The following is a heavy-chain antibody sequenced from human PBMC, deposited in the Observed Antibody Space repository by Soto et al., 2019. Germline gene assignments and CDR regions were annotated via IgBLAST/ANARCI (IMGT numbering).Heavy chain of an antibody. J-gene: IGHJ1*01. CDR1: DFTFSDYL. D-gene: IGHD3-10*01. CDR3: ARGRGGGSGAFQH. CDR2: INSDGSST. Sequence: MQLVESGGGLVKPGGSLRLSCAASDFTFSDYLMRWIRQTPGKGLVWISHINSDGSSTSYADSVKGRFTISRDNAKNTLYLQMSSLRAEDTAVYYCARGRGGGSGAFQHWGQGTLVTVSS. V-gene: IGHV3-74*01.